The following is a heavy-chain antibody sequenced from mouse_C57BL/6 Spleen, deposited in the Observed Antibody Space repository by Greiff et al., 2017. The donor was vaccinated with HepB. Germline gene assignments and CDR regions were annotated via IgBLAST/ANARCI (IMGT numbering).Heavy chain of an antibody. Sequence: VQLQQSGAELVRPGASVKLSCTASGFNIKDYYMHWVKQSPEQGLEWIGRIDPEDGDTEYAPKFQGKATMTADTSSNTAYLQLSSLTSEDTAVYYCTTGDYDYPFAYWGQGTLVTVSA. CDR1: GFNIKDYY. D-gene: IGHD2-4*01. V-gene: IGHV14-1*01. J-gene: IGHJ3*01. CDR3: TTGDYDYPFAY. CDR2: IDPEDGDT.